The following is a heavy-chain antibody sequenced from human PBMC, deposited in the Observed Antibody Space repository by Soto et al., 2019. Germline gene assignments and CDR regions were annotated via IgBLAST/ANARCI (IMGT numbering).Heavy chain of an antibody. Sequence: QVQLVESGGGVVQPGRSLRLSCAASGFTFSSYGMHWVRQAPGKGLEWVAVISYEGSNKYYADSVKGRFTISRDTSKNMLYLQMNSLRAEDTAVYCCAKDGYCSGGSCLGHWGQGTLVTVCS. CDR2: ISYEGSNK. D-gene: IGHD2-15*01. J-gene: IGHJ4*02. CDR3: AKDGYCSGGSCLGH. V-gene: IGHV3-30*18. CDR1: GFTFSSYG.